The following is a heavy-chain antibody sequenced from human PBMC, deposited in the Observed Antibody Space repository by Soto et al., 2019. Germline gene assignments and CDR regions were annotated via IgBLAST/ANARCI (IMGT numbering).Heavy chain of an antibody. Sequence: QVQLVESGGGVVQPGRSLRLSCAAFGFSFSNYGIHWVRQAPGKGLEWVALIWYDGSKKYYGDSVKGRFTISRDNSKNTLYLQMDSLGAEDTAVYYCAREAVPWSYYYAMDVWGQGITVTVSS. CDR2: IWYDGSKK. CDR1: GFSFSNYG. J-gene: IGHJ6*02. D-gene: IGHD2-15*01. CDR3: AREAVPWSYYYAMDV. V-gene: IGHV3-33*01.